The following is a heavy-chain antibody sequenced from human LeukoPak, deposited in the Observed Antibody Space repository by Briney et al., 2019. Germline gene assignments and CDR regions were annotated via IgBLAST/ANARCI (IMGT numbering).Heavy chain of an antibody. D-gene: IGHD3-22*01. CDR1: GGSFSGYY. CDR2: IDHSGAT. V-gene: IGHV4-34*01. CDR3: AKAPYLSSGS. J-gene: IGHJ3*01. Sequence: SETLSLTCAVYGGSFSGYYWSWIRQPPGKGLEWIGEIDHSGATNYNPSLKSRVTISLDTSKNEFSLTLSSITAADTAVYYCAKAPYLSSGSWGQGTMVTVSS.